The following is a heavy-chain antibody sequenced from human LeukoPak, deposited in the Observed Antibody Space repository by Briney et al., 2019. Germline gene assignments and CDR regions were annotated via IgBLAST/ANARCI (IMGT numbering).Heavy chain of an antibody. V-gene: IGHV3-74*01. CDR3: ARDLEGGYYYDSSGYQPLGY. CDR1: GFTFSSYW. Sequence: GGSLRLSCAASGFTFSSYWMHWVRQAPGKGLVWVSRINTDGRSTSYADSVKGRFTISRDNAKNTLYLKMNSLGAEDTAVYYCARDLEGGYYYDSSGYQPLGYWGQGTLVTVSS. J-gene: IGHJ4*02. CDR2: INTDGRST. D-gene: IGHD3-22*01.